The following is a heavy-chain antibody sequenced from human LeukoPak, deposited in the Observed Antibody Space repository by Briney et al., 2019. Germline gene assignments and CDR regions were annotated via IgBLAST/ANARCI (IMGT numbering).Heavy chain of an antibody. CDR1: GFTFSSYA. CDR3: AKVPRGVTMIVVVLPARAFTFDI. D-gene: IGHD3-22*01. J-gene: IGHJ3*02. CDR2: ISGSGGST. V-gene: IGHV3-23*01. Sequence: PGGSLRLSCAASGFTFSSYAMSWVRQAPGKGLEWVSAISGSGGSTYYADSVKGRVTISRDNSKNTLYLQMNSLRAEDTAVYYCAKVPRGVTMIVVVLPARAFTFDIWGQGTMVTVSS.